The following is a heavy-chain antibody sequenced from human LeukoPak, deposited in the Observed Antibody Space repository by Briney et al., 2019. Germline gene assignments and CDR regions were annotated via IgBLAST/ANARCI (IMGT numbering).Heavy chain of an antibody. CDR3: ARGEDSSGWYDY. CDR2: IYYSGST. Sequence: KTSETLSLTCTVSGGSISSYYWSWIRQPPGKGLEWIGYIYYSGSTNYNPSLKSRVTISVDTSKNQFSLKLSSVTAADTAVYYCARGEDSSGWYDYWGQGTLVTVSS. D-gene: IGHD6-13*01. J-gene: IGHJ4*02. V-gene: IGHV4-59*01. CDR1: GGSISSYY.